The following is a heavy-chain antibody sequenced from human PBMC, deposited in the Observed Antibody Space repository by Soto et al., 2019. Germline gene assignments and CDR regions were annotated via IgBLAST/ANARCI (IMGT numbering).Heavy chain of an antibody. CDR2: IYPSGNT. V-gene: IGHV4-4*02. J-gene: IGHJ4*02. D-gene: IGHD1-1*01. CDR1: GGSISSSNW. Sequence: PSETLSLTCAVSGGSISSSNWWSWVRRPPGKELEWIGEIYPSGNTSYNPSLKGRVTISVDKSKNLFSLKVNFVTAADTAVYYCAKGMGVASGGPLEYWGQGTLVTVSS. CDR3: AKGMGVASGGPLEY.